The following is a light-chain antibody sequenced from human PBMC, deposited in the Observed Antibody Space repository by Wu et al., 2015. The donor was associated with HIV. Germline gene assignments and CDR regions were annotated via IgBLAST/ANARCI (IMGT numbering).Light chain of an antibody. CDR1: QIICSN. CDR3: HQYNNWWT. J-gene: IGKJ1*01. V-gene: IGKV3-15*01. Sequence: EIVMTQSPATLSVSPGERATLSCRASQIICSNLAWYQQKPGQAPRLLIYGASTRAAGIPARFTGSGSGTEFTLTICSLQSEDFAVYYCHQYNNWWTFGQGTKGGNQT. CDR2: GAS.